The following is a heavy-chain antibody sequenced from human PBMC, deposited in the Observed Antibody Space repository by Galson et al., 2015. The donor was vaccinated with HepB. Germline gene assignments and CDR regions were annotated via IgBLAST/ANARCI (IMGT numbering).Heavy chain of an antibody. J-gene: IGHJ4*02. D-gene: IGHD6-19*01. V-gene: IGHV1-69*04. Sequence: SVKVSCKASGGTFSSYAISWVRQAPGQGLEWMGRIIPILGIANYAQKFQGRVTITADKSTSTAYMELSSLRSEDTAVYYCARDHLAVAGNYFDYWGQGTLVTVSS. CDR1: GGTFSSYA. CDR2: IIPILGIA. CDR3: ARDHLAVAGNYFDY.